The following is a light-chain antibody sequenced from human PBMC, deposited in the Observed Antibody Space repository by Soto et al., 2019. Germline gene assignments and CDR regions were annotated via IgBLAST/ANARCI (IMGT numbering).Light chain of an antibody. CDR1: SGDVGTYNL. CDR3: CSYAGSSTGV. V-gene: IGLV2-23*01. CDR2: ASS. J-gene: IGLJ3*02. Sequence: QSALTQPASVSGSPGQSITISCTGTSGDVGTYNLVSWYQQFPGKAPKLIIYASSTRPSGVSSRFSGSKSGNTASLTISGLQAEDEADYHCCSYAGSSTGVFGGGTKLTVL.